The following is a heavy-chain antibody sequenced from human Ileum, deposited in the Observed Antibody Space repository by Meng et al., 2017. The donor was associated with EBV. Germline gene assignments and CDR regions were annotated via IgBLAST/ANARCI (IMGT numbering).Heavy chain of an antibody. CDR2: IYYDDYQ. CDR3: AHKPSGEDFFDY. D-gene: IGHD3-16*01. V-gene: IGHV2-5*02. CDR1: GFSLITNGVG. Sequence: VKETCHTRVRPTHTLTLTLSFSGFSLITNGVGVGWIRQPPGKALEWLALIYYDDYQRYIPSLKTRLTITRVTSKSQVVLAMTNMDPVDTATYYCAHKPSGEDFFDYWGQGTLVTVSS. J-gene: IGHJ4*02.